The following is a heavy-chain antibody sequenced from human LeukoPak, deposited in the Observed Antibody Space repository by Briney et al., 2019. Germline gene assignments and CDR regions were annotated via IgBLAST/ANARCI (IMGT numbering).Heavy chain of an antibody. Sequence: GGSLRLSCAASGFTFSSYSMNWVRQAPGKGLEWVSSISSSSTNIYYADSVKGRFTISRDNAKNSLYLQMNSLRTEDSAVYYCAREGSDYAFDYWGQGTLVTVSS. CDR2: ISSSSTNI. J-gene: IGHJ4*02. CDR3: AREGSDYAFDY. D-gene: IGHD4/OR15-4a*01. CDR1: GFTFSSYS. V-gene: IGHV3-21*01.